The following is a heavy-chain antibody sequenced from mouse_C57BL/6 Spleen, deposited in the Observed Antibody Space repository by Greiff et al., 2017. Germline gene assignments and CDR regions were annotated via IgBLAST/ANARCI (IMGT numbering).Heavy chain of an antibody. Sequence: VQLQQPGAELVMPGASVTLSCKASGYTFTSYWMHWVKQRPGQGLEWIGEIDPSDSYTNYNQKFKGQSTLTLDKSSSTAYMQLSSLTSEDSAVYYCARWDDGYCFDYWGQGTTLTVSS. CDR3: ARWDDGYCFDY. D-gene: IGHD2-3*01. CDR1: GYTFTSYW. CDR2: IDPSDSYT. V-gene: IGHV1-69*01. J-gene: IGHJ2*01.